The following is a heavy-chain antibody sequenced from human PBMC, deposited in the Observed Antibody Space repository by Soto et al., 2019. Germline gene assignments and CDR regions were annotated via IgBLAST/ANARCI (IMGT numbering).Heavy chain of an antibody. J-gene: IGHJ4*02. Sequence: PSETLSLTCAVSGASISSGGYSWSWIRQTPGKGLEWIGYISYSGSTDYNPSLKSRVTISGDTSKNQFSLKVSSVTAADTAVYYCARGTSWQLPFDYWGQGTLVTVSS. CDR1: GASISSGGYS. CDR3: ARGTSWQLPFDY. CDR2: ISYSGST. V-gene: IGHV4-61*08. D-gene: IGHD6-13*01.